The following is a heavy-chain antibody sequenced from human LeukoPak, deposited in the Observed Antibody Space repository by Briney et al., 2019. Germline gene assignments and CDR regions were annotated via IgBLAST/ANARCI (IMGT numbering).Heavy chain of an antibody. V-gene: IGHV4-39*01. Sequence: PSETLSLTCTVSRGSISISGYWGGWIRQTPGKGLEWIGITNYSGNTYYNPSLKSRVTMSVDTSKNQFSVKLSSVTAADTAMYYCTRHKQVVGSSEIDYWGQGMLVTVSS. CDR2: TNYSGNT. D-gene: IGHD1-26*01. CDR1: RGSISISGYW. J-gene: IGHJ4*02. CDR3: TRHKQVVGSSEIDY.